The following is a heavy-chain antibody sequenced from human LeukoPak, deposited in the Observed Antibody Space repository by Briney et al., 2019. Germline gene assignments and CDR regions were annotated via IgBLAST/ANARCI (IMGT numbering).Heavy chain of an antibody. CDR3: ARDTWFGELFDY. D-gene: IGHD3-10*01. CDR2: ISYDGNDI. CDR1: GFTFSSYA. J-gene: IGHJ4*02. V-gene: IGHV3-30-3*01. Sequence: HPGRSLRLSCAASGFTFSSYAMHWVRQAPGKGLEWVAVISYDGNDIYYADSVKGRFTISRDNSKNTLYLQMNSLRAEDTAVYYCARDTWFGELFDYWGQGTLVTVSS.